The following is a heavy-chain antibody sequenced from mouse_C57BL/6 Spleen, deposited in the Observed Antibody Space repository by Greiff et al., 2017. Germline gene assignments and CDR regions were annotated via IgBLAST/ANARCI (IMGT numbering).Heavy chain of an antibody. D-gene: IGHD2-3*01. V-gene: IGHV1-59*01. CDR1: GYTFTSYW. Sequence: QVQLQQPGAELVRPGTSVKLSCKASGYTFTSYWMHWVKQRPGQGLEWIGVIDPSDSYTNYNQKFKGKATLTVATSSSTAYMQLSSLTSEDSAVYYCARSPYESYFDYWGQGTTLTVSS. CDR2: IDPSDSYT. J-gene: IGHJ2*01. CDR3: ARSPYESYFDY.